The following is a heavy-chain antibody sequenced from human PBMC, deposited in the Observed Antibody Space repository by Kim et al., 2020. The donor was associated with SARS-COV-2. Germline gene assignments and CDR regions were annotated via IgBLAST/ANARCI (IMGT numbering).Heavy chain of an antibody. D-gene: IGHD6-13*01. Sequence: PSLISRVTISVDTSKNQSSLKLSSVTAADTAVYYCARRAAADYYYGMDVWGQGTTVTVSS. J-gene: IGHJ6*02. CDR3: ARRAAADYYYGMDV. V-gene: IGHV4-30-2*05.